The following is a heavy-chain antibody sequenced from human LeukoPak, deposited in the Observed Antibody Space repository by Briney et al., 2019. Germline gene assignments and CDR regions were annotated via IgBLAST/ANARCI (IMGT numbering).Heavy chain of an antibody. Sequence: SETLSLTCTVSGGSISSSSYCWGWIRQPPGKGLEWIGSIYYSGSTYYNPSLKSRVTISVDTSKNQFSLKLSSVTAADTAVYYCASPMFSGSYDGPFDYWGQGTLVTVSS. J-gene: IGHJ4*02. CDR2: IYYSGST. CDR1: GGSISSSSYC. V-gene: IGHV4-39*01. D-gene: IGHD1-26*01. CDR3: ASPMFSGSYDGPFDY.